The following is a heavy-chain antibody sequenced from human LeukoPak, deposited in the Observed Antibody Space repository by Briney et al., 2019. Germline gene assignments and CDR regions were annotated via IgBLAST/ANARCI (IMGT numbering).Heavy chain of an antibody. V-gene: IGHV3-30*02. D-gene: IGHD3-10*01. CDR3: AKDWNYYGSGSYYDSWGY. J-gene: IGHJ4*02. CDR1: GFTLNTYG. CDR2: IPYDGSNK. Sequence: GGSLRLSCAVSGFTLNTYGTHWVRQAPGKGLEWVAYIPYDGSNKYYADSVKGRFTIFRDNSKNTLYLQMNSLRPEDTAVYYCAKDWNYYGSGSYYDSWGYWGQGTLVTVSS.